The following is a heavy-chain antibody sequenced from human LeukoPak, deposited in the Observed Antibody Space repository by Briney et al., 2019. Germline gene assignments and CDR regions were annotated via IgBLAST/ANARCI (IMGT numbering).Heavy chain of an antibody. J-gene: IGHJ4*02. CDR2: ISYDGSNK. CDR1: GFTFSSYG. Sequence: PSGGSLRLSCAASGFTFSSYGMHWVRQAPGKGLEWVAVISYDGSNKYYADSVKGRFTISRDNSKNTLYLQMNSLRAEDTAVYYCALAGLQYFDYWGQGTLVTVSS. CDR3: ALAGLQYFDY. V-gene: IGHV3-30*03.